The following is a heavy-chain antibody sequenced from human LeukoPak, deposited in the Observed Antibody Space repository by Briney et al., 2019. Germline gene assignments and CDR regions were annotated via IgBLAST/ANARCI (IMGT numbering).Heavy chain of an antibody. CDR3: ARTPGYSFYFDY. CDR1: GYNFASYW. J-gene: IGHJ4*02. CDR2: IYPGGSDT. V-gene: IGHV5-51*01. Sequence: PGESLKISCKGSGYNFASYWIGWVRQMPGKGLEWMGIIYPGGSDTRSSPSFQGQVTMSVDKSVNTAYLQWSSLKASDTAMYYCARTPGYSFYFDYWGLGTPVTVSS. D-gene: IGHD5-18*01.